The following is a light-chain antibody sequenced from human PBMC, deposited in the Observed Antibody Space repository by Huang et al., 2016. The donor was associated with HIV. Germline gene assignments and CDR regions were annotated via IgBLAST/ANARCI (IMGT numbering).Light chain of an antibody. Sequence: EIVLTQSPATLSLSPGVRAPLSCSVSQSVSNYLAWYQQRPGQSPRLLISDASDRATGIPARFSGSGSGTDCTLTIGSLEPEDFAVYYCQQRSSWQFTFGPGTKVDIK. J-gene: IGKJ3*01. CDR2: DAS. CDR3: QQRSSWQFT. V-gene: IGKV3-11*01. CDR1: QSVSNY.